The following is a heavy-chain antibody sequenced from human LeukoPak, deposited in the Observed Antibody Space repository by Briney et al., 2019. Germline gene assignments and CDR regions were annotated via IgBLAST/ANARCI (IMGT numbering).Heavy chain of an antibody. Sequence: GGSLSLSCAVYGFSVRTNFMSWVRPAPGKGLEWVSVIYTGGGTDHADSVKGRFTISRDNSKNTLSHQMNSLRADDTAIYYFTRSGYRHPYHFESWGQGTLVIVSS. V-gene: IGHV3-53*01. CDR1: GFSVRTNF. CDR3: TRSGYRHPYHFES. CDR2: IYTGGGT. D-gene: IGHD3-22*01. J-gene: IGHJ4*02.